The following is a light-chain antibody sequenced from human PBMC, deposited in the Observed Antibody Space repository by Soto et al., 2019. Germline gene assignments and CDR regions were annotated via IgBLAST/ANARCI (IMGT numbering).Light chain of an antibody. Sequence: EIVLTQSPGTLSLSPGERATLSCRASQSVSSNKLAWYQQKPGQAPRLFIYDASSRATDIPDRFSGSGSGTDFTVTISRLEPEDFAVYYCQQYGRSPLTFGGGTKVEIK. J-gene: IGKJ4*01. CDR3: QQYGRSPLT. V-gene: IGKV3-20*01. CDR2: DAS. CDR1: QSVSSNK.